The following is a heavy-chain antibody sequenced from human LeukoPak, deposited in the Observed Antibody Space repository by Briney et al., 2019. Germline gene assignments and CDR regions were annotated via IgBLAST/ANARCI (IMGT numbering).Heavy chain of an antibody. D-gene: IGHD3-22*01. Sequence: GVPLRLFCAASGFIFNDFYMSWMRQAPGKGGEGISYNSNTGETKYYAASVRGRFTISRDNADNPLSLQLDSLRDEDTGIYYCARGLKYYSDSSGYYGGDSWGEGTPVTVSS. CDR1: GFIFNDFY. V-gene: IGHV3-11*01. J-gene: IGHJ4*02. CDR2: NSNTGETK. CDR3: ARGLKYYSDSSGYYGGDS.